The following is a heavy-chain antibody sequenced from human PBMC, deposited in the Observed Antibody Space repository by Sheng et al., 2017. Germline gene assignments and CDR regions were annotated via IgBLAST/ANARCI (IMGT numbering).Heavy chain of an antibody. V-gene: IGHV1-18*01. Sequence: QVQLVQSGAEVKKPGASVRVSCKASAYTFTSYGFSWVRQAPGQGLEWMGWISTFNGDTKFAQRFQGRATLSTDTSTRTAYMELRSLTSDDTAVYFCARDDNIIPYSFGSGQVFDYWGQGTLVTVSS. CDR1: AYTFTSYG. D-gene: IGHD2-15*01. CDR2: ISTFNGDT. J-gene: IGHJ4*02. CDR3: ARDDNIIPYSFGSGQVFDY.